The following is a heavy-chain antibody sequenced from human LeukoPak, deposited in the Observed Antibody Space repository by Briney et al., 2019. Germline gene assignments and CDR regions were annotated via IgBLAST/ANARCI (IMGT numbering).Heavy chain of an antibody. CDR2: INKDGSVK. CDR1: GFTFSNYW. V-gene: IGHV3-7*01. J-gene: IGHJ4*02. CDR3: ARIGYSSSSLDY. Sequence: GGSLRLSCAASGFTFSNYWMSWVRQAPGRGLEWVANINKDGSVKYCVDSVKGRFTISRDNAKNSQYLQMNSLRVEDTAVYYCARIGYSSSSLDYWGQGTLVTVSS. D-gene: IGHD6-6*01.